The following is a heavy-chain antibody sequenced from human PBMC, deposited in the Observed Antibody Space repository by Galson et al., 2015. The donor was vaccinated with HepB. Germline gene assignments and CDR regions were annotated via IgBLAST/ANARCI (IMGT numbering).Heavy chain of an antibody. D-gene: IGHD4-11*01. V-gene: IGHV3-33*01. CDR3: TTDVTSFTVTKGY. Sequence: SLRLSCAASGFTFSSYGMHWVRQAPGKGLEWVAVIWYDGSNKYYADSVKGRFTISRGNSKNTLYLQMNSLKTEDTAVYYCTTDVTSFTVTKGYWGQGTLVTVSS. CDR2: IWYDGSNK. CDR1: GFTFSSYG. J-gene: IGHJ4*02.